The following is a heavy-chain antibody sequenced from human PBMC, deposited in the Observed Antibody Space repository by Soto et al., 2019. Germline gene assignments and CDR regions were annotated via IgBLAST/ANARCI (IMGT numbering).Heavy chain of an antibody. D-gene: IGHD3-3*01. CDR1: GFTFSSYG. J-gene: IGHJ6*02. V-gene: IGHV3-30*18. CDR2: ISYEGSKK. CDR3: AKDHYTFWSDYPAVAHSMDV. Sequence: VGSLRLSCAASGFTFSSYGMQWVRQAPGKGLEWVAVISYEGSKKYYAESVKGRFTISRDNPRNTLYLQMNSLGAEDTAVYYCAKDHYTFWSDYPAVAHSMDVWGQGTTVIVSS.